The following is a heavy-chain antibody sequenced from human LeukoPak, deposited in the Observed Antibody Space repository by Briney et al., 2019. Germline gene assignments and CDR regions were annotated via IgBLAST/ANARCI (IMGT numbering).Heavy chain of an antibody. J-gene: IGHJ3*02. CDR2: IYYSGST. D-gene: IGHD3-3*01. Sequence: RPSETLSLTCTVSGGSISSGSYYWSWIRQPPGKGLEWIGSIYYSGSTYYNPSLKSRVTISVDTSKNQFSLKLSSVTAADTAVYYCARLPLQRTIFGVVDIWGQGTMVTVSS. V-gene: IGHV4-39*01. CDR1: GGSISSGSYY. CDR3: ARLPLQRTIFGVVDI.